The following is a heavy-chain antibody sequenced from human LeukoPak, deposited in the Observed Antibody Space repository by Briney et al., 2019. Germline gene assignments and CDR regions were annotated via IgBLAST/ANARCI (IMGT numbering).Heavy chain of an antibody. D-gene: IGHD2-15*01. CDR1: GGSFSGYY. J-gene: IGHJ4*02. CDR3: ASSCCGGSCSAPTRLDY. V-gene: IGHV4-34*01. Sequence: SETLSLTCAVYGGSFSGYYWSWIRQPPGKGLEWIGEINHSGSTKYNPSLKSRVTISVDTSKNQFSLKPSSVTAADTAVHYCASSCCGGSCSAPTRLDYWGQGTLVTVSS. CDR2: INHSGST.